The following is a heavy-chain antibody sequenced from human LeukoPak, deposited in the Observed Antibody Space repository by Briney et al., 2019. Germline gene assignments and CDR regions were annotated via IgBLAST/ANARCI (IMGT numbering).Heavy chain of an antibody. J-gene: IGHJ4*02. CDR3: TTGYYYGSGDDY. Sequence: PGGSLRLSCAASGFTFSDYYMSWIRQAPGKGLEWVGRIKSKTDGGTTDYAAPVKGRFTISRDDSKNTLYLQMNSLKTEDTAVYYCTTGYYYGSGDDYWGQGTLVTVSS. CDR2: IKSKTDGGTT. CDR1: GFTFSDYY. V-gene: IGHV3-15*01. D-gene: IGHD3-10*01.